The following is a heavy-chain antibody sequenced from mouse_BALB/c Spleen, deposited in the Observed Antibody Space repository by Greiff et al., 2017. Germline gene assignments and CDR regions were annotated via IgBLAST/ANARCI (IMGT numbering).Heavy chain of an antibody. CDR1: GFSLTSYG. V-gene: IGHV2-9*02. CDR3: ARDRGDGYYYFDY. D-gene: IGHD2-3*01. J-gene: IGHJ2*01. Sequence: VKLMESGPGLVAPSQSLSITCTVSGFSLTSYGVHWVRQPPGKGLEWLGVIWAGGSTNYNSALMSRLSISKDNSKSQVFLKMNSLQTDDTAMYYCARDRGDGYYYFDYWGQGTTLTVSS. CDR2: IWAGGST.